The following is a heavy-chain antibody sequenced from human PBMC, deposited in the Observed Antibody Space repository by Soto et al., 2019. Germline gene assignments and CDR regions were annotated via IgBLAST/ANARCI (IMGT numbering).Heavy chain of an antibody. CDR2: SSNSGTFA. J-gene: IGHJ4*02. V-gene: IGHV3-11*06. Sequence: LRLSCAASGFTFSDYYMSWVRQAPGRGLEWISYSSNSGTFARYATSVKGRFSISTDNANNSLYLEMNSLRVEDTAVYYCARSGDNFNVLDYWGQGTPVTVSS. D-gene: IGHD1-1*01. CDR3: ARSGDNFNVLDY. CDR1: GFTFSDYY.